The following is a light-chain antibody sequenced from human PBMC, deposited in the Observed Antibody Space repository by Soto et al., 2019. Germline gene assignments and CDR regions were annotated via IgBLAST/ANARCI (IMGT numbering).Light chain of an antibody. J-gene: IGKJ3*01. V-gene: IGKV3-20*01. CDR3: QHYGSSPPSRLFT. CDR2: GAF. CDR1: QNINSRY. Sequence: EIVLTQSPGTLSLSPGERATLSCRASQNINSRYLAWYQQRPGQAPRLLIYGAFTRATGIPDKFSGSGSGTDFTLTISRLEPEDFAVYYCQHYGSSPPSRLFTFGPGTKVDLK.